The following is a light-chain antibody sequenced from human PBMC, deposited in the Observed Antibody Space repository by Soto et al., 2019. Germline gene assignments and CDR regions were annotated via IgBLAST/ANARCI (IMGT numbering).Light chain of an antibody. CDR2: GVS. CDR3: QQYGNSPLT. CDR1: QSVRSDY. V-gene: IGKV3-20*01. Sequence: EIVFTHSPDTLPLSPGQIATLSCRASQSVRSDYFAWYQQKPGQAPRVIIFGVSTRATGVPDRFSGSGSGTDFTLTISRLEPEDFALYYCQQYGNSPLTFGGGTKVDIK. J-gene: IGKJ4*01.